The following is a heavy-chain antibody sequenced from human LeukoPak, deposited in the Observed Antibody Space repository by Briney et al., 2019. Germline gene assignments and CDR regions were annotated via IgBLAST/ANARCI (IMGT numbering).Heavy chain of an antibody. Sequence: GGSLRLSCAASGFSFSGYGIHWVRQAPGKGLEWVAVIWNDGSNKYYADSVKGRLTISRDTSKNTLFLQMNSLRAEDTAVYYCVRNYGSGIYGYGLEVWGQGTTVTVSS. V-gene: IGHV3-33*01. J-gene: IGHJ6*02. CDR2: IWNDGSNK. CDR3: VRNYGSGIYGYGLEV. CDR1: GFSFSGYG. D-gene: IGHD3-10*01.